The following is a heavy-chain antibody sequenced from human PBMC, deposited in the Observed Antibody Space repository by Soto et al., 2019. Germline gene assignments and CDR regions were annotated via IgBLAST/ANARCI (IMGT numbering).Heavy chain of an antibody. CDR1: AGSISSDY. CDR2: VFHNGNT. D-gene: IGHD5-12*01. J-gene: IGHJ3*02. Sequence: SETLSLACTVSAGSISSDYWSWIRQPPGKGLEYIGYVFHNGNTDYDPSLKGRVIISLDTSNNVFSLKVNSVTAADTAVYYCARGGGSPDAFDIWGQGTMVT. CDR3: ARGGGSPDAFDI. V-gene: IGHV4-59*01.